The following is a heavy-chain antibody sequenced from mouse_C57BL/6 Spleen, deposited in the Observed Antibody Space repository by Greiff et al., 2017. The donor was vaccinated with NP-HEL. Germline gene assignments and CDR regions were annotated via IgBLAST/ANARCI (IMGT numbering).Heavy chain of an antibody. CDR1: GFTFSDYY. D-gene: IGHD4-1*01. CDR3: ARDLGSHAMDY. V-gene: IGHV5-16*01. Sequence: EVQLVESEGGLVQPGSSMKLSCTASGFTFSDYYMAWVRQVPEKGLEWVANINYDGSSTYYLDSLKSRFIISRDNAKNILYLQMSSLKSEDTATYYCARDLGSHAMDYWGQGTSVTVSS. J-gene: IGHJ4*01. CDR2: INYDGSST.